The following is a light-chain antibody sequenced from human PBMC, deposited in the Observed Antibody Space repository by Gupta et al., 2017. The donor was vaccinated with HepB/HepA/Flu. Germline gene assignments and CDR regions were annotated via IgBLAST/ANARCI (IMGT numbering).Light chain of an antibody. Sequence: SVLTQPPSVSGAPGQRVSISCSGSSSNIGPGFDLHWYQQLPATAPKLLISGDKNRPSGVPDRFSGSEYDTSASLVITGLQADDEGEYYCQSYDTSRGGWVFGGGTKLTVL. V-gene: IGLV1-40*01. CDR3: QSYDTSRGGWV. J-gene: IGLJ3*02. CDR1: SSNIGPGFD. CDR2: GDK.